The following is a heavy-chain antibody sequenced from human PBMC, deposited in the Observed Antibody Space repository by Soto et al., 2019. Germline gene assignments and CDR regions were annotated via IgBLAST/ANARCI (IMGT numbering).Heavy chain of an antibody. Sequence: PGGSLRLSCAASGFTFSSYSMNWVRQAPGKGLEWVSYISSSSSTIYYADSVKGRFTISRDNAKNSLYLQMSSLRDEDTAVYYCARDPGYSYGIDYWGQGTLVT. CDR1: GFTFSSYS. D-gene: IGHD5-18*01. J-gene: IGHJ4*02. CDR3: ARDPGYSYGIDY. CDR2: ISSSSSTI. V-gene: IGHV3-48*02.